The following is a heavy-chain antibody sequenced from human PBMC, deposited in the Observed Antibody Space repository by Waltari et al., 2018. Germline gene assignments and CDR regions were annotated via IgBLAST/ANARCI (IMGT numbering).Heavy chain of an antibody. CDR2: IYYSGST. Sequence: QVQLQESGPGLVKPSETLSLTCTVSGGSICSYYWSWIRQPPGKGLEWIGYIYYSGSTNYNPSLKSRVTISVDTSKNQFSLKLSSVTAADTAVYYCARDSVSCSGGSCYSDAFDIWGQGTMVTVSS. CDR3: ARDSVSCSGGSCYSDAFDI. D-gene: IGHD2-15*01. V-gene: IGHV4-59*01. CDR1: GGSICSYY. J-gene: IGHJ3*02.